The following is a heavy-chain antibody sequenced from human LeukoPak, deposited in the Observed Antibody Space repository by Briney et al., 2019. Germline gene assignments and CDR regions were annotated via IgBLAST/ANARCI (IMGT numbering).Heavy chain of an antibody. V-gene: IGHV1-8*01. CDR1: GYTFTSYD. CDR3: ARGSGDTIFGVVSYGMDV. D-gene: IGHD3-3*01. J-gene: IGHJ6*02. Sequence: RASVKVSCKASGYTFTSYDINWVRQATGQGLEGMGWMNPNSGNTGYAQKFQGRVTMTRNTSISTAYMELSSLRSEDTAVYYCARGSGDTIFGVVSYGMDVWGQGTTVTVSS. CDR2: MNPNSGNT.